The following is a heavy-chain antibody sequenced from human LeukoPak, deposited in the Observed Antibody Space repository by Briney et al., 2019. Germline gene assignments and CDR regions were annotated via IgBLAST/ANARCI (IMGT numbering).Heavy chain of an antibody. CDR2: IYTSGST. CDR3: ARQVRGYSYGFVLDV. Sequence: TSETLSLTCTVSGGSISSYYWSWIRQPPGKGLEWIGYIYTSGSTNYNPSLKSRVTTSVDTPKNQFSLKLSSVTAADTAVYYCARQVRGYSYGFVLDVWGKGTTVTVSS. CDR1: GGSISSYY. D-gene: IGHD5-18*01. J-gene: IGHJ6*04. V-gene: IGHV4-4*09.